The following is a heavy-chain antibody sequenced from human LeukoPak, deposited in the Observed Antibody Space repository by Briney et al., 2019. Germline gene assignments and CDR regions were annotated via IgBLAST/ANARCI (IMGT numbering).Heavy chain of an antibody. J-gene: IGHJ3*02. CDR3: ARDRAWDSSGYYLGYDAFDI. CDR1: GGSFSVYY. V-gene: IGHV4-34*01. D-gene: IGHD3-22*01. Sequence: PSETLSLTCAVYGGSFSVYYWSWIRQPPGKGLEWIGEINHSGSTNYNPSLKSRVTISVDTSKDQFSLKLSSVTAADTAVYYCARDRAWDSSGYYLGYDAFDIWGQGTMVTLSS. CDR2: INHSGST.